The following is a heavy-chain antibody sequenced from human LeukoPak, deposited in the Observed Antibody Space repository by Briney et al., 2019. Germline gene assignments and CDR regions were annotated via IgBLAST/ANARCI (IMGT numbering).Heavy chain of an antibody. CDR1: GFTFSSYS. Sequence: GGSLRLSCAASGFTFSSYSMSWVRQAPGKGLEWVSSISSSSTYIYYADSVKGRFTISRDNAKNSLYLQMNSLRAEDTAVYYCAREVVTDFDYWGQGTLVTVSS. V-gene: IGHV3-21*01. J-gene: IGHJ4*02. D-gene: IGHD3-22*01. CDR3: AREVVTDFDY. CDR2: ISSSSTYI.